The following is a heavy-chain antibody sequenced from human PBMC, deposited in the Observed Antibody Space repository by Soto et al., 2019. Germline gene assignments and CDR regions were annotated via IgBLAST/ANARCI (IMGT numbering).Heavy chain of an antibody. Sequence: PGGSLRLSCAASGFTFSSYAMSWVRQAPGKGLEWVSAISGSGGSTYYADSVKGRFTISRDNSKNTLYLQMNSLRAEDTAVYYCAKGGRGYCSGGSCYSGYYYYGMDVWGQGTTVTVSS. V-gene: IGHV3-23*01. CDR2: ISGSGGST. CDR1: GFTFSSYA. D-gene: IGHD2-15*01. J-gene: IGHJ6*02. CDR3: AKGGRGYCSGGSCYSGYYYYGMDV.